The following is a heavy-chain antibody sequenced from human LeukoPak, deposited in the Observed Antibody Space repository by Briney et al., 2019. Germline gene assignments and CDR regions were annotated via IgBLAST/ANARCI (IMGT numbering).Heavy chain of an antibody. CDR1: GGSTSSYY. J-gene: IGHJ4*02. Sequence: SETLSLTCTVSGGSTSSYYWTWIRQSPGKGLEWIGYIHSSGGTTYNPSLKSRLTISVDTSKNQFSLKLNSVTAADTAVYYCARDLPYCSGGSCYSGDFEFWGQGTLVTVSS. CDR3: ARDLPYCSGGSCYSGDFEF. V-gene: IGHV4-59*01. CDR2: IHSSGGT. D-gene: IGHD2-15*01.